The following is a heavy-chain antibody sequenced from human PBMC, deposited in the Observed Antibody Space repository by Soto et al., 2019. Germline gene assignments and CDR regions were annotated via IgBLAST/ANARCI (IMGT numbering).Heavy chain of an antibody. D-gene: IGHD6-19*01. Sequence: GGSLRLSCAASGFTFSNTWMNWVRQAPGTGPEWVGRIKSKTDGGATDYAAPVKGRFTISRDNSKNTLFLQMNSLGLDDTALYFCARGPVAGRGLTGGIVDVWGQGTTVTVSS. CDR3: ARGPVAGRGLTGGIVDV. CDR1: GFTFSNTW. J-gene: IGHJ6*02. CDR2: IKSKTDGGAT. V-gene: IGHV3-15*01.